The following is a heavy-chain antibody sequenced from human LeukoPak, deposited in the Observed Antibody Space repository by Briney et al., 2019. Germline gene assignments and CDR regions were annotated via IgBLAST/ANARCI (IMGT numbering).Heavy chain of an antibody. D-gene: IGHD3-10*01. J-gene: IGHJ5*02. V-gene: IGHV3-33*01. CDR2: IWYDGSNK. Sequence: GGSLRLSCAASGFTFSSYGMHWVRQAPGKGLEWVAVIWYDGSNKYYADSVKGRFTISRDNSKNTLYLQMNSLRAEDTAVYYCARGSGVTQYNWFDPWAREPWSPSPQ. CDR1: GFTFSSYG. CDR3: ARGSGVTQYNWFDP.